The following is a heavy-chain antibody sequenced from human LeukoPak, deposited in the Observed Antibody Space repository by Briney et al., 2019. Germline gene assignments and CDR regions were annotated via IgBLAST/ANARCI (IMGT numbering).Heavy chain of an antibody. J-gene: IGHJ4*02. D-gene: IGHD3-10*01. CDR3: ATLGELDMASAWAV. V-gene: IGHV5-51*01. Sequence: GQSRKFSCTVYGYSFTSSWIRWVRQMPGKGLGWMGIIYPGDSDTRYSPSFHGQVTISATQSIRTAYQQWSSLKASDTTMYYCATLGELDMASAWAVWGQGTLVTVSS. CDR2: IYPGDSDT. CDR1: GYSFTSSW.